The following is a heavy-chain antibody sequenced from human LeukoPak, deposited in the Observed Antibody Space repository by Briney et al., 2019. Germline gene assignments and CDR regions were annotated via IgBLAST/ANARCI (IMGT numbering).Heavy chain of an antibody. CDR2: INPSGGST. J-gene: IGHJ5*02. CDR3: AREGGYYDILTGYYRANWFDP. D-gene: IGHD3-9*01. CDR1: GYTFTSYY. Sequence: ASVKVSCKASGYTFTSYYMHWVRQAPGQGLEWMGIINPSGGSTSYAQKFQGRVTMTRDTSTSTVYMELSSLRSEDTAVYYCAREGGYYDILTGYYRANWFDPWGQGTLVTVSS. V-gene: IGHV1-46*01.